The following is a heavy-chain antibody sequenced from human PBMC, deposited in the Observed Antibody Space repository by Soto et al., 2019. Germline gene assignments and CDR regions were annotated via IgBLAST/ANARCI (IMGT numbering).Heavy chain of an antibody. V-gene: IGHV4-39*01. D-gene: IGHD3-9*01. J-gene: IGHJ5*02. Sequence: SETLSLTCTVSGGSISSSSYYWGWIRQPPGKGLEWIGSIYYSGSTYYNPSLKSRVTISVDTSKNQFSLKLSSVTAADTAVYYCARQGFDWLLIWFDPWGQATLVTVSS. CDR2: IYYSGST. CDR3: ARQGFDWLLIWFDP. CDR1: GGSISSSSYY.